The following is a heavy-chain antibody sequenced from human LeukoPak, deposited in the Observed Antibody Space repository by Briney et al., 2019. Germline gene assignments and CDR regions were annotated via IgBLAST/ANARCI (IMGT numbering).Heavy chain of an antibody. CDR1: GYTFTSYG. Sequence: RASVKVSCKASGYTFTSYGIRWVRQAPGQGHEWMGWISAYNGNTNYAQKLQGRVTMTTDTSTSTAYMELRSLRSDDTAVYYCARYFDFWDPMNWFDPRGQGTLVTVSS. D-gene: IGHD3-3*01. V-gene: IGHV1-18*01. CDR2: ISAYNGNT. J-gene: IGHJ5*02. CDR3: ARYFDFWDPMNWFDP.